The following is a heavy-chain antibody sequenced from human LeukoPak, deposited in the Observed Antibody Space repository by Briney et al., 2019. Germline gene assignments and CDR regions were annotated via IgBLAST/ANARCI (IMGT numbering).Heavy chain of an antibody. CDR2: INHSGST. CDR1: GGSFSCYY. V-gene: IGHV4-34*01. J-gene: IGHJ4*02. Sequence: SETLSLACAVYGGSFSCYYWSWIRQPPGKGLEWIGEINHSGSTNYNPSLKSRVTISVDTSKNQFSLKLSSVTAADTAVYYCARGPYCSGGRCYRGYRWLQPFDYWGQGTLVPVSS. CDR3: ARGPYCSGGRCYRGYRWLQPFDY. D-gene: IGHD2-15*01.